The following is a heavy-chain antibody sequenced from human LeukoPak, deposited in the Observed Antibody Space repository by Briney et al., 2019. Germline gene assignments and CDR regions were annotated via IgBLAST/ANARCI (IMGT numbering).Heavy chain of an antibody. CDR2: IYYSGNT. Sequence: MASETLSLTCTVSGGSISSSTYYWGWIRQPPGKGLEWIGSIYYSGNTYYNPSLKSRVTISVDKSKNQFSLKLSSVTAADTAVYYCARENPSYYYDSSGLPRAFDIWGQGTMVTVSS. D-gene: IGHD3-22*01. J-gene: IGHJ3*02. CDR1: GGSISSSTYY. V-gene: IGHV4-39*07. CDR3: ARENPSYYYDSSGLPRAFDI.